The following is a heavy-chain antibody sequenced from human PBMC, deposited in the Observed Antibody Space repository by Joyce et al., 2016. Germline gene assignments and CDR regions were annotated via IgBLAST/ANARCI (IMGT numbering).Heavy chain of an antibody. CDR2: ISANYGNT. CDR1: GYDFHSLG. J-gene: IGHJ3*02. Sequence: VQLVQSGAEVKKPGASVKVSCKASGYDFHSLGISWVRQAPGQGLEWMGWISANYGNTNYAQKLQGRVTWTRDTSTSTAYMELRSLSSDDTAVYYCARGQDSFDIWGQGTMVTVSS. CDR3: ARGQDSFDI. V-gene: IGHV1-18*01.